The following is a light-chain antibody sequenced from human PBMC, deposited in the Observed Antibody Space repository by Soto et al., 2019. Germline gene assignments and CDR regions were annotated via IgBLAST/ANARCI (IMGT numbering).Light chain of an antibody. CDR2: GTS. Sequence: PGERATLSCRASERIYSAYLGWYQQKPGQAPRLLIYGTSSRDTGIPDRFSCSGSGTECTRTISRLEPEDVSVYYCQQYGNLPITFGQGTRLEIK. J-gene: IGKJ5*01. CDR3: QQYGNLPIT. V-gene: IGKV3-20*01. CDR1: ERIYSAY.